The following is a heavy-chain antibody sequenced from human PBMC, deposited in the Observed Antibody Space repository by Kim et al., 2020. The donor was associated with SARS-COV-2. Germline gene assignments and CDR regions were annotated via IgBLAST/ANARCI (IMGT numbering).Heavy chain of an antibody. J-gene: IGHJ4*02. D-gene: IGHD3-9*01. CDR2: FDPEDGET. Sequence: ASVKVSCKVSGYTLTELSMHWVRQAPGKGLEWMGGFDPEDGETIYAQKFQGRVTMTEDTSTDTAYMELSSLRSEDTAVYYCATRSLRYFDWLSPPPLDYWGQGTLVTVSS. CDR3: ATRSLRYFDWLSPPPLDY. CDR1: GYTLTELS. V-gene: IGHV1-24*01.